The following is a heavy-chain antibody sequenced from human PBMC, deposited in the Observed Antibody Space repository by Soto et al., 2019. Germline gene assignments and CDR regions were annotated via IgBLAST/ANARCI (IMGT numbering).Heavy chain of an antibody. J-gene: IGHJ4*02. CDR3: TCFLLAS. V-gene: IGHV1-46*01. D-gene: IGHD3-16*01. Sequence: QVRLVQSGAEVREPGASVKVSCKASGYTFTRYRVHWVRQAPGQGLEWMAIINPNDGTITYTQKFQGRVTVTSDTSTSTVHMELSSLTSQGTSVYYCTCFLLASWGQGPLVTVSS. CDR2: INPNDGTI. CDR1: GYTFTRYR.